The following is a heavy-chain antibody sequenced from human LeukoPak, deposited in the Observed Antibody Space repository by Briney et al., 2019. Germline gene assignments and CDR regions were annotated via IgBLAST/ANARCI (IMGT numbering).Heavy chain of an antibody. Sequence: PGGSLRLSCAASGFTFSTFPMSWVRQVPGKGLEWVSGIGASGGSTYYADSVKGRFTISRDNSKNTLYLQMNSLRAEDTAIYYCAKVYGSRGYWGQGTLVTVSS. J-gene: IGHJ4*02. CDR2: IGASGGST. CDR1: GFTFSTFP. V-gene: IGHV3-23*01. CDR3: AKVYGSRGY. D-gene: IGHD3-10*01.